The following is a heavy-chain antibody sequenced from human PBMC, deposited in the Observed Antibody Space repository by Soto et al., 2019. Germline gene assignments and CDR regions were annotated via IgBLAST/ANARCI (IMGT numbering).Heavy chain of an antibody. V-gene: IGHV1-69*01. Sequence: QVQLVQSGAEVKKPGSSVKVSCKASGGTFSSYAISWVRQAPEQGLEWMGGIIPIFGTANYAQKFQGRVTINADESTSTAYMELSSQRSEDTAVYYCGRVDPGILTGWTVFDNWGQGTMVTVSS. D-gene: IGHD3-9*01. J-gene: IGHJ3*02. CDR3: GRVDPGILTGWTVFDN. CDR2: IIPIFGTA. CDR1: GGTFSSYA.